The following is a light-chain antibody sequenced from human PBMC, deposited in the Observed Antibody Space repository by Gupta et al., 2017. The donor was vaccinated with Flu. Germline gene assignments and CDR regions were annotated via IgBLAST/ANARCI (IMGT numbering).Light chain of an antibody. V-gene: IGKV1-39*01. J-gene: IGKJ4*01. CDR3: RRTYASPLT. Sequence: MQMTRAPSSVTASVGDRVNLTCRASQSISTYLHWYQQKPGSAPRLLIFVASNLESGVPSRFSRRASWTDFTLTIICPPPLAITLHYCRRTYASPLTFGAGTRVAIK. CDR2: VAS. CDR1: QSISTY.